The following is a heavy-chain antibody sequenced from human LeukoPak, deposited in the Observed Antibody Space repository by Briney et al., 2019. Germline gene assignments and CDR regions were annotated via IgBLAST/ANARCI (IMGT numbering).Heavy chain of an antibody. CDR3: ARKLYNWNDWDWFDP. V-gene: IGHV1-2*02. J-gene: IGHJ5*02. Sequence: ASVKVSCKASGYTFTGYDMHWVRQAPGQGLEWMGWINPNSGGTNYAQKFQGRVTMTRDTSISTAYMELSRLRSDDTAVYYCARKLYNWNDWDWFDPWGQGTLVTVSS. CDR2: INPNSGGT. CDR1: GYTFTGYD. D-gene: IGHD1-20*01.